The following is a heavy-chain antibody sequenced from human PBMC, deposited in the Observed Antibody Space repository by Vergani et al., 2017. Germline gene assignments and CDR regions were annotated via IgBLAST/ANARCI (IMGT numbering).Heavy chain of an antibody. CDR3: AKGVRDYDYVWGSYRYTPSFDY. J-gene: IGHJ4*02. D-gene: IGHD3-16*02. Sequence: EVQLLESGGGLVQPGGSLRLSCAASGFTFSSYAMSWVRQAPGKGLEWVSAISGSGGSTYYADSVKGRFTISRDNSKNTLYLQMNSLRAEYTAVYYCAKGVRDYDYVWGSYRYTPSFDYWGQGTLVTVSS. CDR1: GFTFSSYA. V-gene: IGHV3-23*01. CDR2: ISGSGGST.